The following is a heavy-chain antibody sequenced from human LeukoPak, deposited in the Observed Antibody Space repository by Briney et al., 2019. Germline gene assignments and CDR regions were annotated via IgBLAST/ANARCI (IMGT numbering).Heavy chain of an antibody. CDR2: IGASGDSI. V-gene: IGHV3-23*01. J-gene: IGHJ4*02. CDR3: AKDMESYDSSGYYF. D-gene: IGHD3-22*01. CDR1: GFTFSSYA. Sequence: GGSLRLSCAVSGFTFSSYAMIWVRQAPGRGLVWVSSIGASGDSIYYTDSVKGRFTISRDNSKNTLYLQMNSLRAEDTAVYYCAKDMESYDSSGYYFRGQGTLVTVSS.